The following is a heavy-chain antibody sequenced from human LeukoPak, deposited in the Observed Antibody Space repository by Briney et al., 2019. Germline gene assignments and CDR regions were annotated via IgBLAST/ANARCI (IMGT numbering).Heavy chain of an antibody. CDR2: LSTGGST. CDR3: ARVTGVWTFDY. Sequence: PGGSLRLSCAASGFTVSTNFMNWVRQAPGKGLEWVSILSTGGSTDYADSVKGRFTISRDSSKNTLYLQMNSLRAEDTAVYYCARVTGVWTFDYWAREPWSASPQ. CDR1: GFTVSTNF. D-gene: IGHD6-13*01. J-gene: IGHJ4*02. V-gene: IGHV3-66*01.